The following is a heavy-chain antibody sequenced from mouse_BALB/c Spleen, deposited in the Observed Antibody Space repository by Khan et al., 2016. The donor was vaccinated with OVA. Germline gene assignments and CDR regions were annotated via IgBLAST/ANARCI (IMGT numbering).Heavy chain of an antibody. J-gene: IGHJ1*01. CDR1: GFSLSRYS. V-gene: IGHV2-6-4*01. D-gene: IGHD3-3*01. Sequence: VQLQESGPGLVAPSQSLSITCTVPGFSLSRYSINWVRQPPGKGLEWLGIMWIGGSTDYNSALKSRLSISKDNSTSQASLKMNSPQTDDTAMYYCVRNRGAGSYWYFDVWGAGTTVTVSS. CDR3: VRNRGAGSYWYFDV. CDR2: MWIGGST.